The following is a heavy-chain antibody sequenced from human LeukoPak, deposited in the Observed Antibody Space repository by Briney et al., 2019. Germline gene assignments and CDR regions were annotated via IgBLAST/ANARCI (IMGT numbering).Heavy chain of an antibody. V-gene: IGHV1-46*01. D-gene: IGHD3-22*01. J-gene: IGHJ4*02. CDR3: ARDSGGYYDSSGYYYFDY. CDR2: INPSGGST. CDR1: GYTFTSYY. Sequence: ASVKVSCKASGYTFTSYYMHWVRQAPGQGLEWMGIINPSGGSTSYAQKFQGRVTMTRDTSTSTVYMELSSLRSEDTAVYYCARDSGGYYDSSGYYYFDYRGQGTLVTVSS.